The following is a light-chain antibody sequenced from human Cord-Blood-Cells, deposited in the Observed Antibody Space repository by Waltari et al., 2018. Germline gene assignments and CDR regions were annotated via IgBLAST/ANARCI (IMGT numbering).Light chain of an antibody. V-gene: IGLV2-8*01. CDR1: SSDVGGYNY. J-gene: IGLJ1*01. Sequence: QSALTQPPSASGSPGQSVTISCTGTSSDVGGYNYVSWYQQHPGKAPKLMIHEVSKRPAGVPDRFSGSKSGNTASLTVAGLQAEDEAEYCCSSYAGSNNYVFGAGTKGTVL. CDR3: SSYAGSNNYV. CDR2: EVS.